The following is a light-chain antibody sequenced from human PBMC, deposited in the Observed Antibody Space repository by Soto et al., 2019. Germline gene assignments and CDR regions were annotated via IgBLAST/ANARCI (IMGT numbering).Light chain of an antibody. CDR2: GAS. J-gene: IGKJ5*01. CDR3: QQRSNWPPIT. Sequence: AIQMTQSRSSLSASVGDKVAISFRASQGIGNALGWYQQKPGKPPKVLIYGASNLQSGVPPRFSGSGSGTDFTLTISSLEPEDLAVYYCQQRSNWPPITFGQGTRLEIK. CDR1: QGIGNA. V-gene: IGKV1-6*01.